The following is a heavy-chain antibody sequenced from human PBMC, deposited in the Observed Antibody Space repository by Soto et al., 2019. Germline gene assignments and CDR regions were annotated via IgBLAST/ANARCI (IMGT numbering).Heavy chain of an antibody. CDR2: ISSSSSYI. J-gene: IGHJ4*02. CDR3: ARDQSAVAGFDY. V-gene: IGHV3-21*01. D-gene: IGHD6-19*01. Sequence: EVQLVESGGGLVKPGGSLRLSCAASGFTFSSYSMNWVRQAPGKGLEWVSSISSSSSYIYYADSVKGPFTISRDNAKNSLYLQMNSLRAEDTAVYYCARDQSAVAGFDYWGQGTLVTVSS. CDR1: GFTFSSYS.